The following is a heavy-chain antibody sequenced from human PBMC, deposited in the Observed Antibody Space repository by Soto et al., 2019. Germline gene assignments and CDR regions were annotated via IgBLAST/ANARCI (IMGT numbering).Heavy chain of an antibody. CDR3: ARGSWNDKYYFDY. Sequence: EVQLVESGGGLVQPGRSLRLSCAASGFTFDDYAMHWVRQAPGKGLEWVSGISWNSGSIGYADSVKGRFTTSRDNAKNPLYLQMNSLRAEDTALYYCARGSWNDKYYFDYWGQGTLVTVSS. J-gene: IGHJ4*02. CDR1: GFTFDDYA. D-gene: IGHD1-1*01. CDR2: ISWNSGSI. V-gene: IGHV3-9*01.